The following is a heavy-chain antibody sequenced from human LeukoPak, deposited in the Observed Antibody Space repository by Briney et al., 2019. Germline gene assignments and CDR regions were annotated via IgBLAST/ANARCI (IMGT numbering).Heavy chain of an antibody. CDR1: GFTFNTYS. Sequence: GGSLRLSCAASGFTFNTYSINWVRQAPGKGLEWVSSISSSSSFIYYADSVEGRFTISRDNAKNSLYLQMNSLRAEDTAVYYCARAGSTNSWFDPWGQGTLVTVSS. V-gene: IGHV3-21*01. D-gene: IGHD2-2*01. J-gene: IGHJ5*02. CDR2: ISSSSSFI. CDR3: ARAGSTNSWFDP.